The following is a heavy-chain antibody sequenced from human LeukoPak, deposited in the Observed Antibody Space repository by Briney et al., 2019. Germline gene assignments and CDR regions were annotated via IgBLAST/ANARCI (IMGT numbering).Heavy chain of an antibody. V-gene: IGHV1-3*01. J-gene: IGHJ3*02. Sequence: ASVKVSCKASGYTLTGYYIHWVRQAPGQRLEWMGWINAGNGNTKYSQKFQGRVTITRDTSASTVYMELSSLRSEDTAVYYCARGEIVITFGSSRPGDAFNIWGQGTMVTVSS. CDR2: INAGNGNT. CDR1: GYTLTGYY. D-gene: IGHD3-16*01. CDR3: ARGEIVITFGSSRPGDAFNI.